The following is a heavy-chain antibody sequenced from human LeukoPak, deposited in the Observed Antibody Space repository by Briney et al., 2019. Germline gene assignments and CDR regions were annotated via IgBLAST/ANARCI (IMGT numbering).Heavy chain of an antibody. Sequence: GASVKVSCKASGYTFTSYGISWVRQAPGQGLEWMGIINPSGGSTSYAQKFQGRVTMTRDMSTSTVYMELSSLRSEDTAVYYCARGIAVADRAYYFDYWGQGTLVTVSS. V-gene: IGHV1-46*01. CDR3: ARGIAVADRAYYFDY. CDR1: GYTFTSYG. CDR2: INPSGGST. D-gene: IGHD6-19*01. J-gene: IGHJ4*02.